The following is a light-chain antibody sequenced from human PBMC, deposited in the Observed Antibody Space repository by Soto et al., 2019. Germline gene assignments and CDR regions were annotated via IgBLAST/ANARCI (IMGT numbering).Light chain of an antibody. CDR3: SSYTTSSTWV. J-gene: IGLJ3*02. Sequence: QSALTQPPSASGSPGQSVTISCTGTSSDVGGYKYVSWYQQHPGKAPKLMIYEVSKRPSGVPDRFSGSKSGSTASLTVSGLQAEDEADYYCSSYTTSSTWVFGGGTKLTVL. V-gene: IGLV2-8*01. CDR2: EVS. CDR1: SSDVGGYKY.